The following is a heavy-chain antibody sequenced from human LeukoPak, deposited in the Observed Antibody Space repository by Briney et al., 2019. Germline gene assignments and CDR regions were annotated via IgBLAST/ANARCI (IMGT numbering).Heavy chain of an antibody. CDR2: VSYVGGQK. Sequence: GGSLRLSCVGSGFSLSEYGIHWVRQAPGKGLEWVAVVSYVGGQKYYADSVKGRFTISRETSRDTVSLEMSSLRVEDTAVYYCARDRINMMVLGHDSGLDCWGQGTLVTVSS. V-gene: IGHV3-30*19. CDR1: GFSLSEYG. CDR3: ARDRINMMVLGHDSGLDC. D-gene: IGHD3-22*01. J-gene: IGHJ4*02.